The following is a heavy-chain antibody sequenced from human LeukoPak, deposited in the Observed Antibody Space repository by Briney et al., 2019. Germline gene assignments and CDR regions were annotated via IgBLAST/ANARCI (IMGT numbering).Heavy chain of an antibody. V-gene: IGHV3-64D*09. J-gene: IGHJ4*02. Sequence: GGSLRLSCSASGFTFSAYAMYWVRQAPGKGLEYVSGISNSGGSSFYADSVKGRFTISRDNSKNTLYLQMSSLRAEDTAVYYCVKITSVTGGDCWGQGTRLTVSS. CDR3: VKITSVTGGDC. CDR2: ISNSGGSS. CDR1: GFTFSAYA. D-gene: IGHD1-1*01.